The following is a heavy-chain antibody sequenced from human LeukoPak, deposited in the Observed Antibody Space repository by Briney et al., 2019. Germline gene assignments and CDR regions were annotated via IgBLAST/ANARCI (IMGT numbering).Heavy chain of an antibody. Sequence: PSETLSLTCTVSGGSISSYYWSWIRQPPGKGREWIGYISYSGSTNYNPSLKSRVTISIDTSKNQFSLKLRSVTAADTVIYYCVRQGYDILTGYIDAFDIWGQGTMVTVSS. CDR1: GGSISSYY. J-gene: IGHJ3*02. CDR2: ISYSGST. V-gene: IGHV4-59*08. CDR3: VRQGYDILTGYIDAFDI. D-gene: IGHD3-9*01.